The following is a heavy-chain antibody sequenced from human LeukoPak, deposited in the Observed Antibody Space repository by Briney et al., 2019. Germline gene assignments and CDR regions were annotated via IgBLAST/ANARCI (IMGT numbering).Heavy chain of an antibody. Sequence: GESLKISCKGSGYTFSNYRIGWVRQMPGKGLEWMGIIYPADSDIRYSPSFQGQVTISADKSISTAYLQWSSLKASDTAMYCCARQWFGELFAFDYWGQGTLVTVSS. D-gene: IGHD3-10*01. J-gene: IGHJ4*02. CDR2: IYPADSDI. V-gene: IGHV5-51*01. CDR1: GYTFSNYR. CDR3: ARQWFGELFAFDY.